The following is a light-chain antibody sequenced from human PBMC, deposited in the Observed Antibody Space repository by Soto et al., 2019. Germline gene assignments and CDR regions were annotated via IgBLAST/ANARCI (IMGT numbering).Light chain of an antibody. CDR2: EVN. CDR3: SSYTGSSTLV. V-gene: IGLV2-14*01. J-gene: IGLJ2*01. Sequence: QSALTQPASLSGSPGQSITISCTGTSSDIGAYDYVSWFQQHPGKAPKLMISEVNNRPSGVSNRFSGSKSDNTASLTISGLQAEDEADYYCSSYTGSSTLVFGGGTKLTVL. CDR1: SSDIGAYDY.